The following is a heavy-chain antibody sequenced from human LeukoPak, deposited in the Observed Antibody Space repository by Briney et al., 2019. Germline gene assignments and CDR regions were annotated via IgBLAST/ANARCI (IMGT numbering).Heavy chain of an antibody. D-gene: IGHD7-27*01. J-gene: IGHJ3*02. Sequence: SETLSLTCTVSGGSTSSNYFWGWIRQPPGKDLEWIGSTYYTGNTYYNPSLKSRVTISADMSKNQFSLKLSSVTAADTAVYYCARQLGRSPRDFDIWGQGTMVTVSS. CDR3: ARQLGRSPRDFDI. CDR2: TYYTGNT. V-gene: IGHV4-39*01. CDR1: GGSTSSNYF.